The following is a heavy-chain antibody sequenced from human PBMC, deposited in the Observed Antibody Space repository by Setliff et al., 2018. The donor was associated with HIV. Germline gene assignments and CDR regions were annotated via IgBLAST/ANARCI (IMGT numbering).Heavy chain of an antibody. CDR3: ARDAPWDSYGLDY. CDR2: IYTSGST. V-gene: IGHV4-61*02. D-gene: IGHD5-18*01. Sequence: PSQSMSPASTVTGGSVNRGSYYWTWIRQPAGKGLEWIGRIYTSGSTNYNPSLKSRVTISVDTSKNQFSLKLSSVTAADTAVYYGARDAPWDSYGLDYWGQGTLVTVSS. J-gene: IGHJ4*02. CDR1: GGSVNRGSYY.